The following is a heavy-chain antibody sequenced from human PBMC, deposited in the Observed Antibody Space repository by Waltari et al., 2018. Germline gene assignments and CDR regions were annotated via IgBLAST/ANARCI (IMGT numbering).Heavy chain of an antibody. J-gene: IGHJ4*02. Sequence: QLQLQESGPGVVKPSEPLSLTCTVSGGPIRSRTYYWGWIRRAPGKGLEWIVSIYESGSIYYNPSLNSRVSLSVDTSKNQFSLQLSSVTAADTAVYYCARHGRVVDVVVVVAATLIDYWGQGTLVTVSS. V-gene: IGHV4-39*01. CDR1: GGPIRSRTYY. CDR2: IYESGSI. CDR3: ARHGRVVDVVVVVAATLIDY. D-gene: IGHD2-15*01.